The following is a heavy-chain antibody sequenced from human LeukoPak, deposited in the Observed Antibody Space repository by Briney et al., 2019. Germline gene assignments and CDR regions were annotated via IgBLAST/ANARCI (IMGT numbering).Heavy chain of an antibody. D-gene: IGHD5-18*01. CDR2: IYYSGST. CDR1: GGSISSSSYY. CDR3: ARVSKSLTAMPDY. J-gene: IGHJ4*02. V-gene: IGHV4-39*07. Sequence: PSETLSLTCTVSGGSISSSSYYWGWIRQPPGKGLEWIGSIYYSGSTYYNPSLKSRVTISVDTSKNQFSLKLSSVTAADTAVYYCARVSKSLTAMPDYWGQGTLVTVSS.